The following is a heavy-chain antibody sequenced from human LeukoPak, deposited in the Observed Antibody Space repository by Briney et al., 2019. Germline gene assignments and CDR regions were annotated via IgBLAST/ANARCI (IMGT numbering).Heavy chain of an antibody. CDR2: IKQDGSEK. D-gene: IGHD4-17*01. J-gene: IGHJ3*02. Sequence: PGGSLRLSCAASGFTFSSYWMSWVRQAPGKGLEWVANIKQDGSEKYYVDSVKGRFTISRDNAKNSLYLQMNSLRAEDTAVYYCAREFYGDYNHAFDIWGQGTMVTVSS. CDR3: AREFYGDYNHAFDI. CDR1: GFTFSSYW. V-gene: IGHV3-7*01.